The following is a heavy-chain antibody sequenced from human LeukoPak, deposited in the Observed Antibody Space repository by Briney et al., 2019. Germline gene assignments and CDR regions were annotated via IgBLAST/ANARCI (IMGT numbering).Heavy chain of an antibody. CDR1: GSTVSNNY. V-gene: IGHV3-53*01. J-gene: IGHJ4*02. CDR3: ARTHSSGWFDY. CDR2: IYSAGDT. Sequence: PGGSLRLSCAASGSTVSNNYMTWVRQAPGKGLEWVSVIYSAGDTYYADSVQGRFTTSRDNPKNILYLQMNRLRVEDTAVYYCARTHSSGWFDYWGQGTLVTVSS. D-gene: IGHD6-19*01.